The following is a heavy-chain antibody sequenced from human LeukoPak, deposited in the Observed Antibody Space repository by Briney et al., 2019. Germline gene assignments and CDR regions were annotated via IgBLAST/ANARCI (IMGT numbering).Heavy chain of an antibody. CDR2: IYYSGST. CDR3: AIGAAFYGRYYYYYMDV. D-gene: IGHD4-17*01. V-gene: IGHV4-59*11. J-gene: IGHJ6*03. CDR1: GGSISSHY. Sequence: SETLSLTCTVSGGSISSHYWSWIRQPPGKGLEWIGYIYYSGSTNYNPSLKSRVTISVDTSKNQFSLKLSSVTAADSAVYYCAIGAAFYGRYYYYYMDVWGKGTTVTVSS.